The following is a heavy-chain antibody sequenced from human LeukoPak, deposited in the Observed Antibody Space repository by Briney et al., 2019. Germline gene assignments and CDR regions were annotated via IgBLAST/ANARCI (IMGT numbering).Heavy chain of an antibody. Sequence: ASVKVSCKTSGYSFIDYYIHWVRQATGQGLEWMGWMNPNSGNTGYAQKFQGSVTITRNTSISTAYMELSSLRSEDTAVYYCARENGYATLGYWGQGTLVTVSS. J-gene: IGHJ4*02. CDR1: GYSFIDYY. D-gene: IGHD5-18*01. CDR3: ARENGYATLGY. V-gene: IGHV1-8*03. CDR2: MNPNSGNT.